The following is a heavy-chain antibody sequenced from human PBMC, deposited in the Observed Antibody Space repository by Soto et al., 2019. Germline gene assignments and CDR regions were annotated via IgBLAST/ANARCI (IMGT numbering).Heavy chain of an antibody. Sequence: PSETLSLTCTVSGVSINSYSWTWIRQPPGKRLEWIGAIYYTGSTTYNPSLRSRVTFSVDTSKNQFSLSLTSVTAADTAVYFCAKVVCGGHLDYWGQGTLVTVSS. CDR2: IYYTGST. CDR3: AKVVCGGHLDY. CDR1: GVSINSYS. D-gene: IGHD2-21*01. J-gene: IGHJ4*02. V-gene: IGHV4-59*01.